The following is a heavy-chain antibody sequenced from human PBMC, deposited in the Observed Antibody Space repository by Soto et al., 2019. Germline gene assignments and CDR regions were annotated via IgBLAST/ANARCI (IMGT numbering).Heavy chain of an antibody. CDR2: ISSGGTTI. CDR1: GFIFSSYE. J-gene: IGHJ5*02. V-gene: IGHV3-48*03. D-gene: IGHD6-13*01. Sequence: EVQLVESGGGLVQPGGSLRLSCAVSGFIFSSYEMNWVRQAPGKELEWVSYISSGGTTITYAESVKGRFTIARDNAKSSLYLQMNSLRVEDTAVYYCARTSPRSSWYGFDPWGQGTLVTVSS. CDR3: ARTSPRSSWYGFDP.